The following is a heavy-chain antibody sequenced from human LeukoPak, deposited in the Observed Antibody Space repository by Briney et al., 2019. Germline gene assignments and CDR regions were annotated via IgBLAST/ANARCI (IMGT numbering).Heavy chain of an antibody. CDR1: GGSISGYY. D-gene: IGHD3-16*01. CDR3: AKSPSGRGGYNWFDP. J-gene: IGHJ5*02. Sequence: LETLSLTCTVSGGSISGYYWSWIRQPAGKGLEWIGRVYTSGSTNYNPSLKSRVTMSIDTSKNQFSLNLSSVTAADTAVYYCAKSPSGRGGYNWFDPWGQGTLVTVSS. CDR2: VYTSGST. V-gene: IGHV4-4*07.